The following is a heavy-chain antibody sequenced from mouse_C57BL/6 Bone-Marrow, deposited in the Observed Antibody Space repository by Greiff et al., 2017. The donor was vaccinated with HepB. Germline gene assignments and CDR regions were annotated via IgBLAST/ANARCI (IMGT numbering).Heavy chain of an antibody. CDR2: ISDGGSYT. CDR1: GFTFSSYA. D-gene: IGHD2-3*01. V-gene: IGHV5-4*01. Sequence: EVQGVESGGGLVKPGGSLKLSCAASGFTFSSYAMSWVRQTPEKRLEWVATISDGGSYTYYPDNVKGRFTISGDNAKNNLYLQMSHLKSEDTAMYYCARDRGYSGYFDYWGQGTTLTVSS. J-gene: IGHJ2*01. CDR3: ARDRGYSGYFDY.